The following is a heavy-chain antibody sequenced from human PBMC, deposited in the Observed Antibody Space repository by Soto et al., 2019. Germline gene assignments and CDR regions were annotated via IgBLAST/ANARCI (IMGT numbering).Heavy chain of an antibody. CDR1: GGSISSGGYS. Sequence: QLQLQESGSGLVKPSQTLSLTCAVSGGSISSGGYSWSWIRQPPGKGLEWIGYIYHSGSTYYNPSLKSRVTISVDRSKNQFSLKLSSVTAADTAVYYCARRLASYYYDSKDLENWFDPWGQGTLVTVSS. CDR2: IYHSGST. D-gene: IGHD3-22*01. V-gene: IGHV4-30-2*01. J-gene: IGHJ5*02. CDR3: ARRLASYYYDSKDLENWFDP.